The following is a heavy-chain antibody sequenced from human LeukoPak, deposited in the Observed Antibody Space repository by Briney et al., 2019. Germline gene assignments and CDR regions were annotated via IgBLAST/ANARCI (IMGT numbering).Heavy chain of an antibody. CDR1: GYTFTDNY. D-gene: IGHD4-23*01. J-gene: IGHJ6*02. CDR3: ATGTVVGRADYGMDV. CDR2: VDPEDGET. V-gene: IGHV1-69-2*01. Sequence: ASVKISCKVSGYTFTDNYMHWGQQAPGKGLEWMELVDPEDGETIYAENFQGRITITADTSTDTAYMELTSLRSEDTALYYCATGTVVGRADYGMDVSGQGNTVTAS.